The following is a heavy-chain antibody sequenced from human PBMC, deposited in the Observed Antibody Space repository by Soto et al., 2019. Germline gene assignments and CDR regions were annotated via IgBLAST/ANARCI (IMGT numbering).Heavy chain of an antibody. V-gene: IGHV4-61*01. CDR2: MYYTGVT. CDR1: GGSVRSGNHF. J-gene: IGHJ6*02. CDR3: ARGGEPLGYYGLDV. Sequence: SETLSLTCSVSGGSVRSGNHFWNSIRQPPGRRLEWLGYMYYTGVTNYNPSLKSRVSMSVDTSKNQFSLKLTSLTAADTAVYYCARGGEPLGYYGLDVWGQGITVTVSS. D-gene: IGHD3-10*01.